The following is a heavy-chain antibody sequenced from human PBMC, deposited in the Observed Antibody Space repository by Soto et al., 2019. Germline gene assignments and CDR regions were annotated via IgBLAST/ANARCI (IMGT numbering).Heavy chain of an antibody. J-gene: IGHJ6*03. CDR1: GGSFSGYY. CDR3: ARGLQRSVVHYYYYMDV. Sequence: SETLSLTCAVYGGSFSGYYWSWIRQPPGKGLEWIGEINHSGSTNYNPSLKSRVTISVDTSKNQFSLKLSSVTAADTAVYYCARGLQRSVVHYYYYMDVWGKGTTVTVSS. CDR2: INHSGST. D-gene: IGHD4-4*01. V-gene: IGHV4-34*01.